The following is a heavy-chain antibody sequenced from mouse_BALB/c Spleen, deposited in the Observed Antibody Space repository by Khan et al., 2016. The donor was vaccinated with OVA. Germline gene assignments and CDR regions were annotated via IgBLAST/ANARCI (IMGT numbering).Heavy chain of an antibody. D-gene: IGHD4-1*01. J-gene: IGHJ3*01. CDR3: ASHLTGSFAY. V-gene: IGHV5-6*01. Sequence: EVQVVESGGDLVKPGGSPKLSCAASGFTFSSYSMSWVRQTPDKRLEWVATISSGGDYTYYPDSVKGRFTISRDNAKNTLYLQMSSLKSEDTAMYYCASHLTGSFAYWGQGTLVTVSA. CDR2: ISSGGDYT. CDR1: GFTFSSYS.